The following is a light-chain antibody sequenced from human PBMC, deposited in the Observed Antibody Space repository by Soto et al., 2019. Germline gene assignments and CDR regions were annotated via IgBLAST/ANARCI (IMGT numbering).Light chain of an antibody. J-gene: IGKJ4*01. CDR2: DAS. Sequence: EMVLTQSPATLSLSPGNRATLSCRASQRVSSYLAWYQQKPGQAPRLLIYDASNRATGIPARFSGSGSGTDFTLTITSLEPEDFAVYYCQQRSNWPSTFGGGTKVEIK. CDR3: QQRSNWPST. CDR1: QRVSSY. V-gene: IGKV3-11*01.